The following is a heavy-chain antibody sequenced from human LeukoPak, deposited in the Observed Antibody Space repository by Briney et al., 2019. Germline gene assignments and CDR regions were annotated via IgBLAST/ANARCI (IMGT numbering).Heavy chain of an antibody. CDR2: IGTDGSRT. Sequence: GGSLRLSCEASGFTFSSYWMHWVRQVPGKGLVWVSRIGTDGSRTTYADYVRGRFTISRDNAKNTLHLQMNSLRAEDTAVYYCARDKYGGNSNAFDIWGQGTLVTVSS. J-gene: IGHJ3*02. V-gene: IGHV3-74*01. D-gene: IGHD4-23*01. CDR1: GFTFSSYW. CDR3: ARDKYGGNSNAFDI.